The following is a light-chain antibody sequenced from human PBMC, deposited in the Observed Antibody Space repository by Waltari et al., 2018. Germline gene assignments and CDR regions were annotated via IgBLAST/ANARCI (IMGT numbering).Light chain of an antibody. CDR2: DVN. J-gene: IGLJ2*01. Sequence: QSGLPQPRSVSGSPGPSVAIPCTSTTSDGGGYNDVSWYQQNPGKVPNLIIYDVNKRPSGVPDRFSGSKSGNTASLTISGLHSEDEADYYCCSYTAPYVVFGGGTKVTVL. V-gene: IGLV2-11*01. CDR3: CSYTAPYVV. CDR1: TSDGGGYND.